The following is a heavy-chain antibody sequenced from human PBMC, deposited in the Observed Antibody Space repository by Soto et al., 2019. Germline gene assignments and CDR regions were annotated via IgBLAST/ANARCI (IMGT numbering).Heavy chain of an antibody. V-gene: IGHV3-49*04. Sequence: GGSLRLSCSASGFSLGDYAVTWVRQAPGKGLEWVGFIRSKTYGGTPDYAASVKGRFTISRDDSQSIAYLQMYSLRAEDTAVYYCTRDPSDGDYWYFDVWGPGTLVTVSS. CDR3: TRDPSDGDYWYFDV. CDR1: GFSLGDYA. J-gene: IGHJ2*01. CDR2: IRSKTYGGTP. D-gene: IGHD4-17*01.